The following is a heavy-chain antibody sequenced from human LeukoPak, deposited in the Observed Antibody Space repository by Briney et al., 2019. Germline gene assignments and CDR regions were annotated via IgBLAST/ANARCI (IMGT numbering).Heavy chain of an antibody. CDR3: VKDGSGSYYTYYFGY. Sequence: GGSLRLSCAASGFTLSSYTMNWVRQAPGKGLEWVSSISASGNYIYYADSVKGRFTISRDNAKNTLYLQMSSLRAEDTAVYYCVKDGSGSYYTYYFGYWGQGTLVTVSS. CDR2: ISASGNYI. D-gene: IGHD3-10*01. V-gene: IGHV3-21*01. CDR1: GFTLSSYT. J-gene: IGHJ4*02.